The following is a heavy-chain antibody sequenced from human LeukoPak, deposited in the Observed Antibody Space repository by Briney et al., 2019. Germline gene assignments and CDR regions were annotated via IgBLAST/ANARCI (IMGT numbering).Heavy chain of an antibody. Sequence: PSETLSLTCAVYGGSFSGYYWSWIRQPPRKGLEWIGEINHSGSTNYNPSLKSRVTISVDTSKNQFSLKLSSVTAADTAVYYCAIGGFTMVRGVGTGMDVWGQGTTVTVSS. CDR1: GGSFSGYY. J-gene: IGHJ6*02. CDR2: INHSGST. D-gene: IGHD3-10*01. CDR3: AIGGFTMVRGVGTGMDV. V-gene: IGHV4-34*01.